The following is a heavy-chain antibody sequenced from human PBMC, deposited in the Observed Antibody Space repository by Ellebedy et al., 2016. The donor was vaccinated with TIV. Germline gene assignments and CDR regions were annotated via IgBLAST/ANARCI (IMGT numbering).Heavy chain of an antibody. CDR1: ELTVTSNY. D-gene: IGHD1-1*01. J-gene: IGHJ3*01. V-gene: IGHV3-66*01. CDR3: ARETYNDVDLKLWGIFDF. CDR2: IAIDSTT. Sequence: GGSLRLSCAASELTVTSNYISWVRQAPGKGLEWVSTIAIDSTTYYADSVKGRFTISRDNSKNTLDIQMNSLRAEDTAVYYCARETYNDVDLKLWGIFDFWGQGTMVTVSS.